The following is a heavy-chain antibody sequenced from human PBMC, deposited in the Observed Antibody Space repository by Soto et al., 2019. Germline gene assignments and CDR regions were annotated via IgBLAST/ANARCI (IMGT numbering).Heavy chain of an antibody. CDR1: GYSFTNYW. Sequence: PGESLKISCKGSGYSFTNYWIGWVRQMPGKGLEWMGIIYPGDSATRYSPSFQGQVTFSADKSINTAYLEWNSLKASDTAIYYCARPHTVRGVIGGMDVWGQGTTVTVSS. D-gene: IGHD3-10*01. J-gene: IGHJ6*02. CDR2: IYPGDSAT. CDR3: ARPHTVRGVIGGMDV. V-gene: IGHV5-51*01.